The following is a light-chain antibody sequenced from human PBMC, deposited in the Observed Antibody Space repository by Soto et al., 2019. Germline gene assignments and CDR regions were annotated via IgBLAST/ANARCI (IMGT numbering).Light chain of an antibody. J-gene: IGKJ2*01. CDR2: DAS. Sequence: DIQMTQSPSTLSASVGDRVTITCRASQSISSWLAWYQQKPGKAPKLLIYDASTLESGVPSRFSGSGSETEFTLTISSLQPDDFATYSCQQYNSYLYTFGQGTKLEIK. CDR1: QSISSW. V-gene: IGKV1-5*01. CDR3: QQYNSYLYT.